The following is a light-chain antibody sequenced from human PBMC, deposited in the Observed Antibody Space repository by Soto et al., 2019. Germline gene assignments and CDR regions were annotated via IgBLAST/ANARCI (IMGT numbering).Light chain of an antibody. CDR2: GNS. V-gene: IGLV1-40*01. CDR3: KSYDSSLCGYV. Sequence: TVVTQPPSVSGAPGQRVTISCTGSSSNIGAGYDVHWYQQLPGTAPKLLIYGNSNRPSGVPDRFSGSKSGTSAYLAITGLQADDEADYSGKSYDSSLCGYVFGTGNKVTVL. J-gene: IGLJ1*01. CDR1: SSNIGAGYD.